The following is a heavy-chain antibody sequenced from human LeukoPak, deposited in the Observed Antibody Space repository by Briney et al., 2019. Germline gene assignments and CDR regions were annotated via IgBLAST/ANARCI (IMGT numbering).Heavy chain of an antibody. D-gene: IGHD4-17*01. CDR1: GGSISSSSYY. CDR2: IYYSGST. V-gene: IGHV4-39*07. J-gene: IGHJ4*02. Sequence: SETLSLTCTVSGGSISSSSYYWGWIRQPPGKGLEWIGSIYYSGSTYYNPSLKSRVTISVDTSKNQFSLKLSSVTAADTAVYYCARVGMTTVTKIDYWGQGTLVTVSS. CDR3: ARVGMTTVTKIDY.